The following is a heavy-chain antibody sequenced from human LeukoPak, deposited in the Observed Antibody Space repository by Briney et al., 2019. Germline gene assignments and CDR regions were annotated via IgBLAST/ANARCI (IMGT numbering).Heavy chain of an antibody. D-gene: IGHD3-22*01. CDR3: AKPDDTMIVVVTFDY. J-gene: IGHJ4*02. V-gene: IGHV3-23*01. Sequence: GGSLRLSCAASGFTFSSYAMSWVRQAPGKGLEWVSATSGSGGSTYYADSVKGRVTISRDNSTNTLYLQMSSLRAEETAVYCCAKPDDTMIVVVTFDYWGQGTLVTVSS. CDR2: TSGSGGST. CDR1: GFTFSSYA.